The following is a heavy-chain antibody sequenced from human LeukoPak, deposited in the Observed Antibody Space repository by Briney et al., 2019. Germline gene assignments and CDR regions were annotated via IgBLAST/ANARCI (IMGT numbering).Heavy chain of an antibody. V-gene: IGHV1-2*02. CDR3: ARDRGQSYYTDV. D-gene: IGHD6-25*01. CDR2: INPRSPGT. J-gene: IGHJ6*03. Sequence: ASVKVSCKASRYRFTPYYIHWVRQAPGQGLEWMGWINPRSPGTNYAQKFQGRVTMTRDTSSSTAYMELNSLTSDDTAVYYCARDRGQSYYTDVWGIGTTVTVSS. CDR1: RYRFTPYY.